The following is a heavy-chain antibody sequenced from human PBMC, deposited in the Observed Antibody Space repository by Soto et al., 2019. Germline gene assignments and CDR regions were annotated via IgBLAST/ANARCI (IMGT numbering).Heavy chain of an antibody. D-gene: IGHD3-3*01. CDR1: GFTFTRYS. Sequence: TGGSLRLSCAASGFTFTRYSMNWVRQAPGKGLEWVSSISSTTNYIYYGDSMKGRFTISRDNAKNSLYLEMNSLRAEDTAVYYCAKGRFNDFWSGYYESWFDPWGQGTLVSVPS. CDR3: AKGRFNDFWSGYYESWFDP. CDR2: ISSTTNYI. V-gene: IGHV3-21*06. J-gene: IGHJ5*02.